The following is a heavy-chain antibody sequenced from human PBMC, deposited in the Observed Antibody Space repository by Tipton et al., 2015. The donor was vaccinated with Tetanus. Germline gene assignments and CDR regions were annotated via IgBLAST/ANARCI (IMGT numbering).Heavy chain of an antibody. CDR1: GGSITRGAYS. CDR2: IYASGTT. V-gene: IGHV4-30-2*01. D-gene: IGHD5-24*01. CDR3: ARYNSYFYAMDV. J-gene: IGHJ6*02. Sequence: TLSLTCALSGGSITRGAYSWSWIRQPPGKGLEWIGYIYASGTTYSNPSLKSRVTISVGETKRQFSLSLTSVTAADTAVYYCARYNSYFYAMDVWGQGTTVTVSS.